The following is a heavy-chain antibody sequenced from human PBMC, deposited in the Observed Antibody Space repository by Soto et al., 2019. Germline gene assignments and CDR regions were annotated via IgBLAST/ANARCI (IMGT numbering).Heavy chain of an antibody. J-gene: IGHJ6*02. CDR3: ARDYDTMVRGVYYYYGMDV. Sequence: GGSLRLSCAASGFTFSSYAMHWVRQAPGKGLEWVAVISYDGSNKYYADSVKGRFTISRDNSKNTLYLQMNSLRAEDTAVYYCARDYDTMVRGVYYYYGMDVWGQGTTVTVSS. V-gene: IGHV3-30-3*01. CDR1: GFTFSSYA. CDR2: ISYDGSNK. D-gene: IGHD3-10*01.